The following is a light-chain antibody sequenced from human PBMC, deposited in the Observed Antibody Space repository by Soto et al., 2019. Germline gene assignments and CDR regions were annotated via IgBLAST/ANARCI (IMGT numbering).Light chain of an antibody. V-gene: IGKV3-20*01. CDR2: GAF. J-gene: IGKJ2*01. CDR3: QQYGSSPYT. Sequence: EIGLTQSPGTLSLSPGEIAALSCSVSQSVSSAYLAWYQHKPGQAPRLLIYGAFSGATAIPDRFSGRGSGTDFTLTISRLEPEDYAVYYCQQYGSSPYTFVQGTKLEIK. CDR1: QSVSSAY.